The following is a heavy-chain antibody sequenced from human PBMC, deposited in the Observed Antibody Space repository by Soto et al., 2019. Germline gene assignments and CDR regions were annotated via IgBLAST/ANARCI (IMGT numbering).Heavy chain of an antibody. CDR1: GYTFTSYG. J-gene: IGHJ4*02. CDR3: ARDVPTVTTGGPDY. D-gene: IGHD4-17*01. CDR2: ISAYNGNT. Sequence: QVQLVQSGVEVEKPGASVKVSCKASGYTFTSYGVSWVRQAPGQGLEWMGWISAYNGNTNYAQKFKGRVTMTTDTSTSTGYMELRSLRSDDTAVYYCARDVPTVTTGGPDYWGQGTLVTVSS. V-gene: IGHV1-18*01.